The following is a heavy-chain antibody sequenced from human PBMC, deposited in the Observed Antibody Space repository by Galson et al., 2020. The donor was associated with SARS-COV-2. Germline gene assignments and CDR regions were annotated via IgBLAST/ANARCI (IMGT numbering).Heavy chain of an antibody. CDR2: ISYDGSNK. Sequence: GGSLRLSCAASGFTFSSYGMHWVRQAPGKGLEWVAVISYDGSNKYYADSVKGRFTISRDNSKNTLYLQMNSLRAEDTAVYYCAKAIDRLTGVYYYYGMDVWGQGTTVTVSS. CDR1: GFTFSSYG. J-gene: IGHJ6*02. D-gene: IGHD3-10*01. CDR3: AKAIDRLTGVYYYYGMDV. V-gene: IGHV3-30*18.